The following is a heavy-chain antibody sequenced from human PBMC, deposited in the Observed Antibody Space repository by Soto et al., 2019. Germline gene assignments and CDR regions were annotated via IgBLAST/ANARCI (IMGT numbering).Heavy chain of an antibody. CDR1: GFTFSSYS. Sequence: EVQLVESGGGLVQPGGSLRLSCAASGFTFSSYSMNWVRQAPGKGLEWVSYISSSSSTIYYADSVKGRFTISRDNAKNSLYLQMNSLRDEDTAVYYCARDTSFGGSYSSVYWGQGTLVTVSS. V-gene: IGHV3-48*02. D-gene: IGHD1-26*01. CDR3: ARDTSFGGSYSSVY. J-gene: IGHJ4*02. CDR2: ISSSSSTI.